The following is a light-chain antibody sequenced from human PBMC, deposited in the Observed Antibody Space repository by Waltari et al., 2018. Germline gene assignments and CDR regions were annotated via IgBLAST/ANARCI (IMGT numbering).Light chain of an antibody. CDR1: ALPRQY. CDR2: QDN. CDR3: QSADGSGTYVV. Sequence: SYELTQPPSVSVSPGQTARITCSGDALPRQYAYWYQQRPGQAPMLMIYQDNQRPSEIPERFSGSSSGTTVTLTIREVQAEDEADYYCQSADGSGTYVVFGGGTKLTVL. V-gene: IGLV3-25*03. J-gene: IGLJ2*01.